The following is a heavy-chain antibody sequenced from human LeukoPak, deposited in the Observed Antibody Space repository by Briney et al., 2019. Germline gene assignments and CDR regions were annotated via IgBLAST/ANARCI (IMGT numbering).Heavy chain of an antibody. J-gene: IGHJ4*02. CDR1: GFTFSSYW. V-gene: IGHV3-7*01. CDR2: IKQDGSEK. D-gene: IGHD3-3*01. Sequence: GGSLRLSCAASGFTFSSYWMSWVRQAPGKGLEWVANIKQDGSEKYYVDSVKGRFTISRDNAKNSLYLQMNSLRAEDTAVYYCARERYDFWSGYYRNFDYWGQGTLVTVSS. CDR3: ARERYDFWSGYYRNFDY.